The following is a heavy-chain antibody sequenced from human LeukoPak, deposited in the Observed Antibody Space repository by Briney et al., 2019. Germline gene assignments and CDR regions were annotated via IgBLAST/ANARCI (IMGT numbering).Heavy chain of an antibody. J-gene: IGHJ4*02. CDR1: GYSISSGYY. Sequence: SETLSLTCTVSGYSISSGYYWGWIRQPPGKGLEWIGSIYHSGSTYYNPSLKSRVTISVDTSKNQFSLKLSSVTAADTAVYYCAREEAPSGYDSDGRMNWGQGTLVTVSS. V-gene: IGHV4-38-2*02. CDR2: IYHSGST. D-gene: IGHD5-12*01. CDR3: AREEAPSGYDSDGRMN.